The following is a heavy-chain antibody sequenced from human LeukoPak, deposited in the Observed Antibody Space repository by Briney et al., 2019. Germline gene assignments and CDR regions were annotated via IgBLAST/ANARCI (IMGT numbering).Heavy chain of an antibody. V-gene: IGHV3-33*01. D-gene: IGHD3-10*01. J-gene: IGHJ4*02. Sequence: GGSLRLSCAASGFTFSSYGMHWVRQAPGKGLEWAAVIWYDGSNKYYADSVKGRFTISRDNSKNTLYLQMNSLRAEDTAVYYCARDGDYYGSGGFDYWGQGTLVTVSS. CDR3: ARDGDYYGSGGFDY. CDR1: GFTFSSYG. CDR2: IWYDGSNK.